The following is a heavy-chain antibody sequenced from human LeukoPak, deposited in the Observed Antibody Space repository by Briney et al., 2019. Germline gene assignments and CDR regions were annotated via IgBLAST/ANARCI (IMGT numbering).Heavy chain of an antibody. D-gene: IGHD5/OR15-5a*01. CDR2: IYYSGST. J-gene: IGHJ4*02. Sequence: SETLSLTCTVSDGSITSSSFYWGWIRQPPGKGLEWIGNIYYSGSTYYNPSLKSRPTISVDTSKNQFSLKLSSVTAADTAVYYCARWVSTPRGYFDYWGQGTLVAVSS. V-gene: IGHV4-39*01. CDR3: ARWVSTPRGYFDY. CDR1: DGSITSSSFY.